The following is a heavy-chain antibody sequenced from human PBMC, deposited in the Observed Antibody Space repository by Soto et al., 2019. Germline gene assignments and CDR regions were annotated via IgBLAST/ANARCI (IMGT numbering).Heavy chain of an antibody. J-gene: IGHJ3*02. Sequence: GGSLRLSCAASGFTFSSYAMSWVRQAPGKGLEWVSAISGSGGSTYYADSVKGRFTISRDNSKNTLYLQMNSLRAEDTAVYYCAKFESHPGLITAHDAFDIWGQGTMVTVSS. D-gene: IGHD2-21*02. V-gene: IGHV3-23*01. CDR3: AKFESHPGLITAHDAFDI. CDR2: ISGSGGST. CDR1: GFTFSSYA.